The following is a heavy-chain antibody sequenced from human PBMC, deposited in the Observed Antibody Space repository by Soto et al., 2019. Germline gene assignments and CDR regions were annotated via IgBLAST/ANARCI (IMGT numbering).Heavy chain of an antibody. J-gene: IGHJ4*02. CDR1: GFTFSSYA. CDR3: AKDDQYSSSFYFDY. D-gene: IGHD6-6*01. CDR2: ISGSGGST. Sequence: GGSLKLSCAASGFTFSSYAMSWVRQAPGKGLEWVSAISGSGGSTYYADSVKGRFTISRDNTKNALYLQMNSLRAEDTDVYYCAKDDQYSSSFYFDYWGQGTLVTVSS. V-gene: IGHV3-23*01.